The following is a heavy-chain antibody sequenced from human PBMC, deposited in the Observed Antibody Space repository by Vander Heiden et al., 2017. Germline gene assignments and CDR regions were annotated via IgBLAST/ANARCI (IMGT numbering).Heavy chain of an antibody. CDR2: IYYSGST. J-gene: IGHJ4*02. D-gene: IGHD7-27*01. CDR3: ARQNWGSVGY. Sequence: QLQLQESCPGLVKPSETLSLTCTVSGRSITSTSYYWAWIRQPPRKGLEWIGSIYYSGSTYYNPSLKSRVTISVDTSKNQFSLKLSSVTAADTAVYYCARQNWGSVGYWGQGTLVTVSS. V-gene: IGHV4-39*01. CDR1: GRSITSTSYY.